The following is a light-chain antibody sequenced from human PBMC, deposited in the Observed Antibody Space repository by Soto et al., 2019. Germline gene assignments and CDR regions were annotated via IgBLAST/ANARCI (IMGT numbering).Light chain of an antibody. V-gene: IGLV1-40*01. Sequence: QSVLTQPPSVSGAPGQRVIISCTGSSFNIGAGYDVHWYQQLPGTAPKLLIYGNSNRPSGVPDRFSGSKSGTSASLAITGLQAEDEADYYCQSYDSSLSGVVFGGGTKLTVL. CDR2: GNS. CDR3: QSYDSSLSGVV. CDR1: SFNIGAGYD. J-gene: IGLJ2*01.